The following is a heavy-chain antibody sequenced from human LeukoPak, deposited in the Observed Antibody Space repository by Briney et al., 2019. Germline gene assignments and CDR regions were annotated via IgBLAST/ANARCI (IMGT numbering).Heavy chain of an antibody. CDR3: ARDGAGGDCYNDY. CDR2: INSDGSST. J-gene: IGHJ4*02. Sequence: GGSLRLSCAASGFTFSSYWMHWVRQAPGKGLVWVSRINSDGSSTSYADSVKGRFTISRDNSKNTLYLQMNSLRAEDTAVYYCARDGAGGDCYNDYWGQGTLVTVSS. CDR1: GFTFSSYW. V-gene: IGHV3-74*01. D-gene: IGHD2-21*02.